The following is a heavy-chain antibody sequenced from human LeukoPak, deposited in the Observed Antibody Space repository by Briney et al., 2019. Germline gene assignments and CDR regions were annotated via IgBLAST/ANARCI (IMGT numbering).Heavy chain of an antibody. CDR1: GGSISTNNYY. CDR2: IYYTRRT. CDR3: TREIEASASADY. V-gene: IGHV4-39*07. D-gene: IGHD2-21*01. Sequence: SETLSLTCSVSGGSISTNNYYWGWVRQPPGKGLEWIGTIYYTRRTFYDPSLRSRVTLSVDTSKNQFSLKLTSVTAADTAVYYCTREIEASASADYWGQGILVTVSS. J-gene: IGHJ4*02.